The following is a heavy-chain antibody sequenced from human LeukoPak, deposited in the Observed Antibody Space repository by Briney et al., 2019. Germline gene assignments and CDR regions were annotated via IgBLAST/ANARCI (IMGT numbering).Heavy chain of an antibody. CDR2: IKQDGSEK. D-gene: IGHD2-15*01. J-gene: IGHJ5*02. CDR3: AREGTEDCSGGSCYVRSSWFDP. V-gene: IGHV3-7*01. Sequence: GGSLRLSCAASGFTFSSYWMSWVRQAPGKGLEWVANIKQDGSEKYYVDSVKGRFTISRDNAKNSLYLQMNSLRAEDTAVYYCAREGTEDCSGGSCYVRSSWFDPWGQGTLVTVSS. CDR1: GFTFSSYW.